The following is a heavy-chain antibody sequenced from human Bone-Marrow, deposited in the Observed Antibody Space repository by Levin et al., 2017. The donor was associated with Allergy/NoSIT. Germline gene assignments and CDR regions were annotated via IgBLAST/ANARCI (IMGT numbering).Heavy chain of an antibody. V-gene: IGHV4-59*01. CDR1: GGSISSYY. J-gene: IGHJ6*02. CDR2: IYYSGST. Sequence: SQTLSLTCTVSGGSISSYYWSWIRQPPGKGLEWIGYIYYSGSTNYNPSLKSRVTISVDTSKNQFSLKLSSVTAADTAVYYCARVGYYYDSSGYYSRMDVWGQGTTVTVSS. D-gene: IGHD3-22*01. CDR3: ARVGYYYDSSGYYSRMDV.